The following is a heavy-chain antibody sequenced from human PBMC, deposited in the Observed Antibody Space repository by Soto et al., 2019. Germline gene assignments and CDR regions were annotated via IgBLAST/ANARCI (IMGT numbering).Heavy chain of an antibody. CDR2: INHSGST. V-gene: IGHV4-34*01. D-gene: IGHD2-8*02. CDR3: ARDKITGLFDY. J-gene: IGHJ4*02. CDR1: GGSFSGYY. Sequence: PSETLSLTCAVYGGSFSGYYWTWIRQPPGTGLEWIGEINHSGSTNYNPSLKSRVTISVDTSKNQFSLKLTSVTAADTAVYYCARDKITGLFDYWGQGTMVTVSS.